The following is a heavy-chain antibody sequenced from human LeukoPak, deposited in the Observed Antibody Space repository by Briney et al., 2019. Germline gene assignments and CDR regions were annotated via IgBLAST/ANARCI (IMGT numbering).Heavy chain of an antibody. J-gene: IGHJ4*02. CDR1: GFTFSSYG. D-gene: IGHD6-19*01. CDR3: ATSGIAVAGFDY. CDR2: ISYDGSN. V-gene: IGHV3-30*03. Sequence: GGSLRLSCAASGFTFSSYGMHWVRQAPGKGLEWVAVISYDGSNKYADSVKGRFTISRDNSKNTLYLQMNSLRAEDTAVYYCATSGIAVAGFDYWGQGTLVTVSS.